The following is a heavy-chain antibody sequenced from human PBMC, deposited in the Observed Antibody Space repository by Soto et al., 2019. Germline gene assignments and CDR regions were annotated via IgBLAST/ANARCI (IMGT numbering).Heavy chain of an antibody. CDR2: ISRSGTT. CDR1: GDSISSRNW. Sequence: SETLSLTCAVSGDSISSRNWWSWVRQSPGKGLEWIGEISRSGTTNYNPSLKSRVTISADTSKNQFSLQLTSMTAADTAIYYCTKRGDCPGDCNLNYYDSWGQGTQVTRLL. J-gene: IGHJ4*02. CDR3: TKRGDCPGDCNLNYYDS. D-gene: IGHD2-21*01. V-gene: IGHV4-4*02.